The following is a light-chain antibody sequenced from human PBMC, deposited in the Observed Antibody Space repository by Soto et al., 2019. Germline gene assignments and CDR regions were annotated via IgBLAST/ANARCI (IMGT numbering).Light chain of an antibody. V-gene: IGLV6-57*03. Sequence: NFMLTQPHSVSESPGKTVTISCTRSSGSIASNYVQWYQQRPGSAPTTVIYEDNQRPSGVPDRFSGSIDSSSNSASLTISGLKTEDEADYYCQSYESSIRWVFGGGTKVTVL. CDR1: SGSIASNY. CDR3: QSYESSIRWV. CDR2: EDN. J-gene: IGLJ3*02.